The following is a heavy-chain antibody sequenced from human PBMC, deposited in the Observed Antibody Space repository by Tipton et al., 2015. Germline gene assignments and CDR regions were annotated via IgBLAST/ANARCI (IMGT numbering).Heavy chain of an antibody. Sequence: GSLRLSCAASGFTFSNYWMTWVRQAPGKGLEWVAGIDWNGGRTGYADSVKGRFTISRDNAQNSLYLQMNSLRAEDTAFYYCAREGSSWYFGVYWGQGTLVSVSS. CDR1: GFTFSNYW. CDR2: IDWNGGRT. J-gene: IGHJ4*02. V-gene: IGHV3-20*04. D-gene: IGHD6-13*01. CDR3: AREGSSWYFGVY.